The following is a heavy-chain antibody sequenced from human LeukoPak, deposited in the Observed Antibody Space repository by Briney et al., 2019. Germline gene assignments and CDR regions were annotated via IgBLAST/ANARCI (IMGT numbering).Heavy chain of an antibody. CDR1: GGSISSGDYY. Sequence: SQTLSLTCTVSGGSISSGDYYWRWIRQPPGKGLEWIGYIYYSGSTYYNPSLKSRVTISVDTSKNHFSLKLTSVTAADTAVYYCARCYDSTSDAFDIWGQGTMVPVSS. D-gene: IGHD3-22*01. J-gene: IGHJ3*02. CDR2: IYYSGST. CDR3: ARCYDSTSDAFDI. V-gene: IGHV4-30-4*08.